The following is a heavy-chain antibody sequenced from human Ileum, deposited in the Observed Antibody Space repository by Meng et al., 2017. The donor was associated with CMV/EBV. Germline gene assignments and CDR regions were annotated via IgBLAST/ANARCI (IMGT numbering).Heavy chain of an antibody. CDR2: ISYNGRET. J-gene: IGHJ4*02. CDR1: GFTVSGYP. Sequence: AASGFTVSGYPLHWLRRAPGRGLESLGVISYNGRETYYADSVKGRFTISRDNAGNTMYLQMDSLSAEDTAVYYCARALAEGYNQIDYWGRGTLVPSPQ. CDR3: ARALAEGYNQIDY. D-gene: IGHD5-24*01. V-gene: IGHV3-30-3*01.